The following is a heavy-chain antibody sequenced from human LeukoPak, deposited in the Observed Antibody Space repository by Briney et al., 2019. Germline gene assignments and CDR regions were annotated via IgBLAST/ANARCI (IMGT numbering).Heavy chain of an antibody. Sequence: GGSLRLSCAASGFTFSSYGMYWVRQAPGKGLEWVAVISFDGSNKYYADSVRGRFTVSRDNSKDTLYLQMNSLRAEDTAVYYCAKGEIGAVADLLDYWGQGILVTVSS. CDR2: ISFDGSNK. CDR1: GFTFSSYG. CDR3: AKGEIGAVADLLDY. J-gene: IGHJ4*02. D-gene: IGHD6-19*01. V-gene: IGHV3-30*18.